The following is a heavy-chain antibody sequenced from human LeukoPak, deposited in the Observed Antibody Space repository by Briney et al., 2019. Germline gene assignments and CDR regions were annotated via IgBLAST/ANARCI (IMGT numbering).Heavy chain of an antibody. J-gene: IGHJ4*02. V-gene: IGHV1-2*02. D-gene: IGHD2-15*01. CDR1: GYTFTGYY. CDR3: ARGRYCSGGSCVPHFDY. Sequence: GASVKVSCKASGYTFTGYYMHWVRQAPGQGLEWMGWTNPNSGGTNYAQKFQGRVTMTRDTSISTAYMELSRLRSDDTAVYYCARGRYCSGGSCVPHFDYWGQGTLVTVSS. CDR2: TNPNSGGT.